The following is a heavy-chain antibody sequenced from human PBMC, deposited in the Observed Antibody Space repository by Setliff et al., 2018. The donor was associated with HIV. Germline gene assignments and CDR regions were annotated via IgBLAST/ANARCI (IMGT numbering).Heavy chain of an antibody. V-gene: IGHV3-23*01. J-gene: IGHJ4*02. CDR2: ISGSGSSK. CDR3: ATAPQRCSGALCSPLSLNY. Sequence: PGGSLRLSCAASGFIFNNYALTWVRQAPGKGLEWVSSISGSGSSKFSADSVKGRFTISRDSSRNTLYLQMSSLTVEDTAVYYCATAPQRCSGALCSPLSLNYWGPGTLVTVSS. CDR1: GFIFNNYA. D-gene: IGHD2-15*01.